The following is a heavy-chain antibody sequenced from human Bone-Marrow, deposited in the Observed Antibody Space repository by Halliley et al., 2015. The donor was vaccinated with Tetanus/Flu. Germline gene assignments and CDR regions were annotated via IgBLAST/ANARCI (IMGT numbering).Heavy chain of an antibody. D-gene: IGHD1-1*01. J-gene: IGHJ5*02. V-gene: IGHV4-31*03. CDR3: ARYGGATEKWIPGVTVWWFGP. CDR1: GGSISSGNYY. CDR2: IYHSGTT. Sequence: TLSLTCTVSGGSISSGNYYWNWIRQHPGKGLEWIGSIYHSGTTYYNPSLESRVTISVDSSKNQFSLKLTSVVAEDTAVYYCARYGGATEKWIPGVTVWWFGPWGQGPLVTVSS.